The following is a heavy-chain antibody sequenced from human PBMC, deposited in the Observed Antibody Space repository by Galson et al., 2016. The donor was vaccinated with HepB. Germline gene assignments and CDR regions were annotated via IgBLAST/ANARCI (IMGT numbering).Heavy chain of an antibody. CDR1: GDSVSSNSAA. V-gene: IGHV6-1*01. Sequence: CAISGDSVSSNSAAWNWIRQSPSRGLEWLGRTYYESKWYRDYAVSVESRIAINADTSKNQFPLQLNSVTPEDTAVYFCAREVEVFRVNLELRLSFFDQWGQGTLVTVSS. D-gene: IGHD1-7*01. CDR2: TYYESKWYR. CDR3: AREVEVFRVNLELRLSFFDQ. J-gene: IGHJ4*02.